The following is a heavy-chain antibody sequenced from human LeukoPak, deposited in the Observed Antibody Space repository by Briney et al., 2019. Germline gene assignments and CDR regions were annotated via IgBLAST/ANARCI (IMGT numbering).Heavy chain of an antibody. Sequence: PGGSLRLSCAASGFTFSSYSMNWVRKAPGKGLEWVSSISSSSSYIYYADSVKGRFTISRDNAKNSLYLQMNSLRAEDTAVYYCARGPNMITFGGVIWGQGTLVTVSS. CDR1: GFTFSSYS. CDR2: ISSSSSYI. V-gene: IGHV3-21*01. D-gene: IGHD3-16*01. CDR3: ARGPNMITFGGVI. J-gene: IGHJ4*02.